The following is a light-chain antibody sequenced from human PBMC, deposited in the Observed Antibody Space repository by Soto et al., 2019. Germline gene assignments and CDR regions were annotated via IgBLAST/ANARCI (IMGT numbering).Light chain of an antibody. Sequence: QPVLTQSSSASASLGSSVKLTCTLSSGHSSYIIAWHQQQPGKATRYLMKLEGSGSYNKGSGVPDRFSGSSSGAARYLTISNLQFEDEADYYCETWDSNTRVFGTGTKLTVL. V-gene: IGLV4-60*02. CDR2: LEGSGSY. CDR3: ETWDSNTRV. J-gene: IGLJ1*01. CDR1: SGHSSYI.